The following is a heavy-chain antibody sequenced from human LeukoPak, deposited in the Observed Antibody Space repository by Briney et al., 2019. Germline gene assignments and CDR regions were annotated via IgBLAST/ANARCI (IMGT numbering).Heavy chain of an antibody. Sequence: SETLSLTCTVSGGSISSGSYYWSWIRQPAGKGLEWIGRIYTSGSTNYNPSLKSRVTISVDTSKNRFSLKLSSVTAADTAVYYCAVGNDFWSGYRGFDYWGQGTLVTVSS. CDR2: IYTSGST. V-gene: IGHV4-61*02. J-gene: IGHJ4*02. CDR3: AVGNDFWSGYRGFDY. CDR1: GGSISSGSYY. D-gene: IGHD3-3*01.